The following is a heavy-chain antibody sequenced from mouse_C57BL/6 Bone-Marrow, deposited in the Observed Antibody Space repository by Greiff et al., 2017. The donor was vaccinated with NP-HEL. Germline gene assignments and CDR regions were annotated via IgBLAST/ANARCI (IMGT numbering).Heavy chain of an antibody. CDR1: GFTFSDYG. V-gene: IGHV5-15*01. CDR3: ARLGRRAMDY. Sequence: EVQVVESGGGLVQPGGSLKLSCAASGFTFSDYGMAWVRQAPRTGPEWVAFISNLAYSIYYAATVTGRFTISRENAKNTLYLEMSSLRSEDTAMYYWARLGRRAMDYWGQGTSVTVSS. CDR2: ISNLAYSI. J-gene: IGHJ4*01. D-gene: IGHD4-1*01.